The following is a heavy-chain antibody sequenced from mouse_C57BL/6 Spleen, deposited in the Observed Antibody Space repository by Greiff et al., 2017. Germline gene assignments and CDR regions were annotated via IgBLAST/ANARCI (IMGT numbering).Heavy chain of an antibody. CDR1: GYTFTDYN. CDR3: ARGYYGSSYFDY. CDR2: INPNNGGT. D-gene: IGHD1-1*01. J-gene: IGHJ2*01. Sequence: EVKLVESGPELVKPGASVKMSCKASGYTFTDYNMHWVKQSHGKSLEWIGYINPNNGGTSYNQKFKGKATLTVNKSSSTAYMELRSLTSEDSAVYYCARGYYGSSYFDYWGQGTTLTVSS. V-gene: IGHV1-22*01.